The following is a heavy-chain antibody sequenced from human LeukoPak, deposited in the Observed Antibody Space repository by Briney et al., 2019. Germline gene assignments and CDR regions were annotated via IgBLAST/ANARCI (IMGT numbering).Heavy chain of an antibody. V-gene: IGHV4-61*02. CDR2: IYTSGST. Sequence: TSETPSLTCTVSGGSISSGSYYWSWIRQPAGKGLEWIGRIYTSGSTNYNPSLKSRVTISVDTSKNQFSLKLSSVTAADTAVYYCARELDYSNYGYFDYWGQGTLVTVSS. CDR1: GGSISSGSYY. CDR3: ARELDYSNYGYFDY. D-gene: IGHD4-11*01. J-gene: IGHJ4*02.